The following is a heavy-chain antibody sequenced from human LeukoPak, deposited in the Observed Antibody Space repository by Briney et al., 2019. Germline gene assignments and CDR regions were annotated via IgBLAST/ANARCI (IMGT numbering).Heavy chain of an antibody. CDR2: IYYSGST. CDR3: ARGPEVGRVVGY. V-gene: IGHV4-39*01. CDR1: GGSISSSSYY. D-gene: IGHD1-26*01. Sequence: PSETLSLTCTVSGGSISSSSYYWGWIRQPPGKGLEWIGSIYYSGSTYYNPSLKSRVTISVDTSKNQFSLKLSSVTAADTAVYYCARGPEVGRVVGYWGQGTLVTVSS. J-gene: IGHJ4*02.